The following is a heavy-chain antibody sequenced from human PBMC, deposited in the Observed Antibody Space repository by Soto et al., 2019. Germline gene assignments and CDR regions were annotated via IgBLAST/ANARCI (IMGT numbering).Heavy chain of an antibody. Sequence: PWGSPKLSCAASVFSFSSYGMHGVRQAPGKGLDLVAVISYDGSNKYYADSVKGRFTISRDTSKNTLYLQMNSLRAEDSAVYYCAKTVVTAASTLGDFYYGMDVWGQGTTVTGSS. CDR1: VFSFSSYG. J-gene: IGHJ6*01. CDR2: ISYDGSNK. CDR3: AKTVVTAASTLGDFYYGMDV. D-gene: IGHD2-2*01. V-gene: IGHV3-30*18.